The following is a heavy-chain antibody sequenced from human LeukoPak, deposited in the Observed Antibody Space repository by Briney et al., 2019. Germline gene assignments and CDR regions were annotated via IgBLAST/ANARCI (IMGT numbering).Heavy chain of an antibody. V-gene: IGHV3-9*01. CDR2: ISWNSGSI. Sequence: GGSLRLSCAASGFTFDDYAMHWVRQAPGKGLEWVSGISWNSGSIGYADSVKGRFTISRDNAKNSLYLQMNSLRAEDTAVYYCAKDRGSSWLYYFDYWGQGTLVTVSS. CDR1: GFTFDDYA. D-gene: IGHD6-13*01. CDR3: AKDRGSSWLYYFDY. J-gene: IGHJ4*02.